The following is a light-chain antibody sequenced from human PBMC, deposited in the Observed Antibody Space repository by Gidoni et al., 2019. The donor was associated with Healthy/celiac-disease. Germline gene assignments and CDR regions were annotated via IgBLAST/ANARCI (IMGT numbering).Light chain of an antibody. V-gene: IGLV3-1*01. CDR2: QDS. CDR3: QAWDSSTVV. Sequence: SYELTQPPSVSVSPGQTASITCSRDKLGDKYACWYQQKPGHSPVLVIYQDSKRPSGIPERFSGSNSGNTATLTISGTQAMDEADYYCQAWDSSTVVFGGGTKLTV. J-gene: IGLJ2*01. CDR1: KLGDKY.